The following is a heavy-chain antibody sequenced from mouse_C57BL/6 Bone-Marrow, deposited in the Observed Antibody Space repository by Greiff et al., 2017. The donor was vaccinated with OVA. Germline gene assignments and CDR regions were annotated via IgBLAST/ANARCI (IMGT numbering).Heavy chain of an antibody. V-gene: IGHV1-5*01. CDR2: IYPGNSDT. Sequence: VQLKQSGTVLARPGASVKMSCKTSGYTFTSYWMHWVKQRPGQGLEWIGAIYPGNSDTSYNQKFKGKAKLTAVTSASTAYMELSSLTNEDSAVXYCTRWAYYQTAYWYFDVWGTGTTVTVSS. D-gene: IGHD2-10*01. J-gene: IGHJ1*03. CDR1: GYTFTSYW. CDR3: TRWAYYQTAYWYFDV.